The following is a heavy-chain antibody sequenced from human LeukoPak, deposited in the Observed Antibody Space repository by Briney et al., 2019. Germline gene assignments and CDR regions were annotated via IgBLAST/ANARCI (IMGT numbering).Heavy chain of an antibody. J-gene: IGHJ4*02. Sequence: SETLSLTCTVSGGSISGSSYYWGWIRQPPGKGLEWIGSIYYSGSTYYNPSLKSRVTISVDTSKNQFSLKLSSVTAADTAVYYCARGQQWLVTPYNWGQGTLVTVSS. D-gene: IGHD6-19*01. V-gene: IGHV4-39*07. CDR1: GGSISGSSYY. CDR2: IYYSGST. CDR3: ARGQQWLVTPYN.